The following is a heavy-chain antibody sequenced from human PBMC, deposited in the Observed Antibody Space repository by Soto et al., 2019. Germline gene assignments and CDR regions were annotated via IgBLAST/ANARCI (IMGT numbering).Heavy chain of an antibody. D-gene: IGHD1-1*01. V-gene: IGHV1-46*03. CDR1: GHSITSHY. CDR2: IDPAGGGT. Sequence: QAQLVQSAAEVKKPGASVKVSCKASGHSITSHYMHWVRQAPGQGLEWMGTIDPAGGGTDYAQKLQGRVTLTSATSTSTVYMELSSLTSEDTSVYYCSSYPSWHDLVCWFDPWGQVTLVTVSS. CDR3: SSYPSWHDLVCWFDP. J-gene: IGHJ5*02.